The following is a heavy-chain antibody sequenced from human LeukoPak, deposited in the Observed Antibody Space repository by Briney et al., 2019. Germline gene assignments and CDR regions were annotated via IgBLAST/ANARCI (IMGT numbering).Heavy chain of an antibody. J-gene: IGHJ4*02. CDR1: GFTFSSYW. V-gene: IGHV3-7*01. CDR3: ARDRGDYEVYRVLFDY. D-gene: IGHD2-21*02. CDR2: IKQDGSEK. Sequence: HPGRSLRLSCAASGFTFSSYWMSWVRQAPGKGLEWVANIKQDGSEKYYVDSVKGRFTISRDNAKNSLYLQMNSLRAEDTAVYYCARDRGDYEVYRVLFDYWGQGTLVTVSS.